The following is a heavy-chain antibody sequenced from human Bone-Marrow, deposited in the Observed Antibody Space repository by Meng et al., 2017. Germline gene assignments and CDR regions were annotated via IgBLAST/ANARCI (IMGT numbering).Heavy chain of an antibody. J-gene: IGHJ5*02. CDR2: IYYSGST. Sequence: SETLSLTCTVPGGSISSYYWSWIRQPPGKGLEWIGYIYYSGSTNYNPSLKSRVTISVDTSKNQFSLKLSSVTAADTAVYYCAKERGEMATFFNWFDPWGQGTLVTVSS. CDR1: GGSISSYY. CDR3: AKERGEMATFFNWFDP. V-gene: IGHV4-59*01. D-gene: IGHD5-24*01.